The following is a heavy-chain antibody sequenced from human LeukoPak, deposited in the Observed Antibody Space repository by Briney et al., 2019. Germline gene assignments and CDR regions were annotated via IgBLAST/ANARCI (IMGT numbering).Heavy chain of an antibody. Sequence: ASVKVSCKTSGYTFIDYYLHWVRQAPGQGLEWMGWLNPNSGVTNYAQTFQGRVTMTRDTSMRTAYMELSRLRSDDTAVYYGARSRMTTIGWFDPWGQGTLVTVAS. D-gene: IGHD4-17*01. J-gene: IGHJ5*01. CDR3: ARSRMTTIGWFDP. CDR2: LNPNSGVT. V-gene: IGHV1-2*02. CDR1: GYTFIDYY.